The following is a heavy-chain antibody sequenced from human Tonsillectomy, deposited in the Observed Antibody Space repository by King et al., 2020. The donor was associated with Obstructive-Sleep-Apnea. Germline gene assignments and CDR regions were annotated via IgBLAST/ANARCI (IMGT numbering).Heavy chain of an antibody. J-gene: IGHJ6*02. CDR3: ARDSSPYYGMDV. Sequence: VQLVESGGGLVKPGGSLRLSCAGSGFTFSSYTMNWVRQAPGKGLEWVSSISSSSSYIYYADSVKGRFTISRDNAKNSLYLQMNSLRAEDTAVFYCARDSSPYYGMDVWGQGTTVTVSS. CDR2: ISSSSSYI. CDR1: GFTFSSYT. V-gene: IGHV3-21*01.